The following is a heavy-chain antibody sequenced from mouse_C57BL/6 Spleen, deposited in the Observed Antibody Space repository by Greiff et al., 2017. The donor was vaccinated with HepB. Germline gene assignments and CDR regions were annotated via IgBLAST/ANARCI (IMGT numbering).Heavy chain of an antibody. V-gene: IGHV1-69*01. D-gene: IGHD4-1*02. CDR1: GYTFTSYW. CDR2: IDTSDSFT. Sequence: QVQLQQPGAELVMPGASVKLSCKASGYTFTSYWMHWVKPRPGQGLEWIGEIDTSDSFTNYNQKFKGKSTLTVDRSSSTAYLQLSSLTSEDSAVYFCATTGTAYWGQGTLVTVAA. J-gene: IGHJ3*01. CDR3: ATTGTAY.